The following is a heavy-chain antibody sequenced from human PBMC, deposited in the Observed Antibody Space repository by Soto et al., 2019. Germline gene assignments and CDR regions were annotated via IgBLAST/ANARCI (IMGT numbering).Heavy chain of an antibody. CDR1: GFIFSSYA. CDR3: ARGIPIVATIIDY. J-gene: IGHJ4*02. D-gene: IGHD5-12*01. Sequence: GGSLRLSCAASGFIFSSYAMHWVRQAPGKGLVWVSRINSDGSSTSYADSVKGRFTISRDNAKNTLYLQMNSLRAEDTAVYYCARGIPIVATIIDYWGQGTLVTVSS. CDR2: INSDGSST. V-gene: IGHV3-74*01.